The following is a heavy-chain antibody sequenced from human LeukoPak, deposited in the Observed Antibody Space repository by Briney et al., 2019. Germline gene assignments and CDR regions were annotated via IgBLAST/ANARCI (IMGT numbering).Heavy chain of an antibody. V-gene: IGHV4-34*01. Sequence: KPSETLSLTCAVYGGSFSGYYWSWIRQPPGKGLEWIGEINHSGSTNYNPSLKSRVTISVDTSKNQFSLKLSSVTAADTAVYYCARGHCRFSSWYTTDTGYFDYWGQGTLVTVSS. J-gene: IGHJ4*02. D-gene: IGHD6-13*01. CDR3: ARGHCRFSSWYTTDTGYFDY. CDR2: INHSGST. CDR1: GGSFSGYY.